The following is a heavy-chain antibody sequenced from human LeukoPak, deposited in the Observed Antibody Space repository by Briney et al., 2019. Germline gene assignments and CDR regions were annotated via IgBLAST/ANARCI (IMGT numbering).Heavy chain of an antibody. D-gene: IGHD2-21*02. V-gene: IGHV4-39*01. Sequence: SETLSLTCTVSRGSISSSSYYWGWIRQPPGKGLEWIGSIYYSGSTYYNPSLKSRVTLSVDTSKNQFSLKLSSVTAEDTAVYYCARQAVVVTAEKYYYMDVWGKGTTVTVSS. J-gene: IGHJ6*03. CDR3: ARQAVVVTAEKYYYMDV. CDR1: RGSISSSSYY. CDR2: IYYSGST.